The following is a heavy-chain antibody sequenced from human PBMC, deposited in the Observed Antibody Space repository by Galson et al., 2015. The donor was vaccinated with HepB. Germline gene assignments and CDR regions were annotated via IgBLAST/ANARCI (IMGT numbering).Heavy chain of an antibody. V-gene: IGHV3-74*01. CDR1: GFTFSSYW. CDR3: TRGGVAAGFEY. D-gene: IGHD2-15*01. CDR2: INGDGSTI. Sequence: PLRLSCAVSGFTFSSYWMYWVRQVPGKGLVWVSRINGDGSTISYAESVKGRFTISRDNAKNTLYLQMNSLRAEDTAVYHCTRGGVAAGFEYWGQGTLVTVSS. J-gene: IGHJ4*02.